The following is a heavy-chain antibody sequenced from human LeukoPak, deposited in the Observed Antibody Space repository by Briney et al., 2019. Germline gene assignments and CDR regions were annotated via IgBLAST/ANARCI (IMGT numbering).Heavy chain of an antibody. CDR1: GFTVSSNY. Sequence: GGSPRLSCAASGFTVSSNYMSWVRQAPGKGLEWVSVIYSGGSTYYADSVKGRFTISRDNSKNTLYLQMNSLRAEDTAVYYCARSKSGGSCYDPWGQGTLVTVSS. D-gene: IGHD2-15*01. J-gene: IGHJ5*02. CDR2: IYSGGST. V-gene: IGHV3-53*01. CDR3: ARSKSGGSCYDP.